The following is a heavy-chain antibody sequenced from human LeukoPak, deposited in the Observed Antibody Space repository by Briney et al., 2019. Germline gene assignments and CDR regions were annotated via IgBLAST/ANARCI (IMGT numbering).Heavy chain of an antibody. J-gene: IGHJ4*02. CDR2: IYYSGST. CDR3: ARRIAVTGAYYFDF. CDR1: GGSISSRIDY. Sequence: SETLLLSCTVSGGSISSRIDYWGWIRQPPGKGLEWIGNIYYSGSTFYNPSLKSRVTISVDTSRNQFSLKVTSVTAADTAVYFCARRIAVTGAYYFDFWGQGTLVTVSS. V-gene: IGHV4-39*01. D-gene: IGHD6-19*01.